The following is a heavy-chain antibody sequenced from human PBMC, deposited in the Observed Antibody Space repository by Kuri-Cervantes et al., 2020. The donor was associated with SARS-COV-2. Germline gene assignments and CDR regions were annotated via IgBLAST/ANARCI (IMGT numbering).Heavy chain of an antibody. V-gene: IGHV1-8*01. CDR3: ASLGAAAGGGWFDP. CDR2: MNPNSGNT. Sequence: ASVKVSCKASGYTFTSYDINWVRQATGQGLEWMGWMNPNSGNTSYAQKFQGRVTMTRDTSTSTVYMELSSLRSEDTAVYYCASLGAAAGGGWFDPWGQGTLVTVSS. J-gene: IGHJ5*02. D-gene: IGHD6-13*01. CDR1: GYTFTSYD.